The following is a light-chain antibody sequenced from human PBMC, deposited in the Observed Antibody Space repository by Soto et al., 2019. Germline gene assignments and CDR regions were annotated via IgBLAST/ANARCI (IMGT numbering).Light chain of an antibody. Sequence: EIVLTQSPATLSLSPGEIATLSCRASQSVSSYLAWYQQKPGQAPRLLIYDASNRATGIPARFSGSGSGTDFPLTISSLEPEDFAVYYCQQRSNWPPRYTFGQGTKLEIK. CDR1: QSVSSY. J-gene: IGKJ2*01. CDR3: QQRSNWPPRYT. CDR2: DAS. V-gene: IGKV3-11*01.